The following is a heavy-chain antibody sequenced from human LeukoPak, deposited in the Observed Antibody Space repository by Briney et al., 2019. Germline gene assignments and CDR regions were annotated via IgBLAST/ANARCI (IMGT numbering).Heavy chain of an antibody. Sequence: PSETLSLTCTVSGSISGYYWSWIRQPPGKGLEWIGSIYTSGSTNYNPSFESRVTISVDTSKNQFSLDLSSVTAADTAVYYCARQKCTSTSCLTKNAFDIWGQGTMVTVSS. CDR1: GSISGYY. CDR2: IYTSGST. CDR3: ARQKCTSTSCLTKNAFDI. J-gene: IGHJ3*02. D-gene: IGHD2-2*01. V-gene: IGHV4-4*09.